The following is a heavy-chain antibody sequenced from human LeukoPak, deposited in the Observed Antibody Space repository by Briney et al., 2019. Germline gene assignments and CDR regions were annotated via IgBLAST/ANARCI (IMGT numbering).Heavy chain of an antibody. Sequence: SETLSLTCTVSGGSISSNSYYWGWIRQPPGKGLEWIGSIFYSGSTYYNPSLKSRVTISVDTSKNQFSLKLSSVTAADTAVYYCASYSSSWGASDYWGQGTLVTASS. J-gene: IGHJ4*02. V-gene: IGHV4-39*01. CDR1: GGSISSNSYY. D-gene: IGHD6-6*01. CDR3: ASYSSSWGASDY. CDR2: IFYSGST.